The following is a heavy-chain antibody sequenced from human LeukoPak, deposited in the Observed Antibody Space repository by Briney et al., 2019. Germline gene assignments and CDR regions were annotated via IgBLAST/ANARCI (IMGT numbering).Heavy chain of an antibody. CDR1: GFTVSSNY. J-gene: IGHJ4*02. D-gene: IGHD3-10*01. Sequence: GGSLRLSCAASGFTVSSNYMSWVRQAPGKGLEWVSVIYSGGSTYYADSVKGRFTISRDNAKNSLYLQMNSPIGDDTAVYYCARDRGGSLDYWGQGTLVTVSS. CDR3: ARDRGGSLDY. CDR2: IYSGGST. V-gene: IGHV3-53*01.